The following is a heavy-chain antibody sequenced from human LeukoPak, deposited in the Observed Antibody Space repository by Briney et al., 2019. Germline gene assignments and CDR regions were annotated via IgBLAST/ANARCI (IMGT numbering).Heavy chain of an antibody. J-gene: IGHJ4*02. CDR1: GFNVNNAW. D-gene: IGHD2-21*01. V-gene: IGHV3-15*07. CDR3: YTSITDY. Sequence: GGSLRLSCAASGFNVNNAWMSWVRQAPGKGLEWVGRIRSKIDGGATDYAAPVKGGFTISRDDSKNTLYLQINSLKIEDTAMYYCYTSITDYWGQGTLVTVSS. CDR2: IRSKIDGGAT.